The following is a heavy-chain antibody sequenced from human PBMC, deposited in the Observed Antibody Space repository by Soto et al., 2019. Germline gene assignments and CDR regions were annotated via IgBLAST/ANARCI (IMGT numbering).Heavy chain of an antibody. CDR1: GSRFSNYV. CDR3: AREGRGKKAGYNGLVSLGY. D-gene: IGHD2-2*02. V-gene: IGHV1-69*06. Sequence: SVKVSCKVSGSRFSNYVISWVRQAPGHGLEWLGRIIPIFNSTKYAQSFQGRVTITADKSTSTASLELSSLRSDDTAVYYCAREGRGKKAGYNGLVSLGYWGQGXLVTVYS. J-gene: IGHJ4*02. CDR2: IIPIFNST.